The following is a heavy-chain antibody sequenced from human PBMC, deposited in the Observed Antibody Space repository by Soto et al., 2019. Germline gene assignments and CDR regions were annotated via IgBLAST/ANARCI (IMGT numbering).Heavy chain of an antibody. V-gene: IGHV1-2*04. CDR3: ARDTYYYDSSGYYPQYYFDY. D-gene: IGHD3-22*01. CDR1: GYTFTGYY. CDR2: INPNSGGT. J-gene: IGHJ4*02. Sequence: ASVKVSCKASGYTFTGYYMHWVRQAPGQGLEWMGWINPNSGGTNYAQKFQGWVTMTRDTSISTAYMELSRLRSDDTAVYYCARDTYYYDSSGYYPQYYFDYWGQGTPVTVSS.